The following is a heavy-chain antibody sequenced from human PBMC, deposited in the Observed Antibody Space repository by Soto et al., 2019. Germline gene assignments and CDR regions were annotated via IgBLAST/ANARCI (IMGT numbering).Heavy chain of an antibody. D-gene: IGHD2-21*01. CDR3: AREIATDGHWYFDL. CDR1: GFTFSRHD. V-gene: IGHV3-13*05. CDR2: ITPAGGP. J-gene: IGHJ2*01. Sequence: EVQLVESGGGLVQPGGSLRLSCAASGFTFSRHDMHWVRQATGKGLEWVSGITPAGGPNYRDSVKGRFTISRENARNSLNLQMNSRSVGDTAIYYCAREIATDGHWYFDLWGRGTPVTVSS.